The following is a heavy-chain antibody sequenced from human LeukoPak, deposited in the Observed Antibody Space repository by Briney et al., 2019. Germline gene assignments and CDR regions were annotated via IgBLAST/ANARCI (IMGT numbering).Heavy chain of an antibody. J-gene: IGHJ6*02. CDR1: GGSISSYY. Sequence: SETLSLTCTVSGGSISSYYWSWIRQPPGKGLEWIGYIYYSGTTNYNPSLNSRVTISLDTSKNQFSLKLSSVTAADTAVYYCARSPEDLWSASYGMDVWGQGTTVTVSS. V-gene: IGHV4-59*08. D-gene: IGHD3-3*01. CDR3: ARSPEDLWSASYGMDV. CDR2: IYYSGTT.